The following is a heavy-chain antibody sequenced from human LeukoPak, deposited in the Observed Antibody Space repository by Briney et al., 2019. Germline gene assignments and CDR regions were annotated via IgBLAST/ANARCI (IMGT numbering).Heavy chain of an antibody. J-gene: IGHJ5*02. CDR1: GGSISSSNYY. Sequence: PSETLSLTCTVSGGSISSSNYYWGWIRQPPGKGLEWIGTIYYGGTTYYNPSLKSRVTISADTSKNQFSLKLSSVTAADTAVYFCAGVRGIISRNWFDPWGHGTLATVSS. CDR2: IYYGGTT. V-gene: IGHV4-39*01. D-gene: IGHD3-10*01. CDR3: AGVRGIISRNWFDP.